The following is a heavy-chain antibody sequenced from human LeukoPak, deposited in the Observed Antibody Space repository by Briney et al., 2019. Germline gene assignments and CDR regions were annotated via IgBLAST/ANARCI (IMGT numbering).Heavy chain of an antibody. D-gene: IGHD2-2*02. CDR3: ARAGYCSSTSCYNVGDYYYYYGMDV. V-gene: IGHV1-18*01. J-gene: IGHJ6*02. CDR1: GYTFTSYG. Sequence: ASVKVSCKASGYTFTSYGISWVRQAPGQGLEWMGWISACNGNTNYAQKLQGRVTMTTDTSTSTAYMELRSLRSDDTAVYYCARAGYCSSTSCYNVGDYYYYYGMDVWGQGTTVTVSS. CDR2: ISACNGNT.